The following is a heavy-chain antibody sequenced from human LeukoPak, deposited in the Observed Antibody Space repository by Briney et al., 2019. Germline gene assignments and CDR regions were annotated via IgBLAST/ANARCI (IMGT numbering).Heavy chain of an antibody. CDR3: ARETGDVLLGAFDI. D-gene: IGHD3-10*01. V-gene: IGHV3-13*04. CDR2: IGTVGDT. CDR1: GFTFSGYD. J-gene: IGHJ3*02. Sequence: GGSLRLSCAASGFTFSGYDFHWVRQATGRGLEWVSAIGTVGDTHYLDSVKGRFTISRENAKNSLYLQMNSLRAGDTAVYYCARETGDVLLGAFDIWGQRTMVTVSS.